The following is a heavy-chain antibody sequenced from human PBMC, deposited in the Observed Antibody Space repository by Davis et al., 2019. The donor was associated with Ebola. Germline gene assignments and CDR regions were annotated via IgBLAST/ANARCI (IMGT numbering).Heavy chain of an antibody. CDR3: ARDLRGWDSIYYYFGMDV. CDR2: INAGNGNT. V-gene: IGHV1-3*01. Sequence: AASVKVSCKASGYTFTSYAMHWVRQAPGQRLEWMGWINAGNGNTKYSQRFQGRVTITRDTSASTAYMELRSLRSEDTAVYYCARDLRGWDSIYYYFGMDVWGQGTTVTVSS. D-gene: IGHD6-19*01. J-gene: IGHJ6*02. CDR1: GYTFTSYA.